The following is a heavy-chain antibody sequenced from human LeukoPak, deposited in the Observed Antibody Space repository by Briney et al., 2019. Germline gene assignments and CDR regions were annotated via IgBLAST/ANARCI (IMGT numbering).Heavy chain of an antibody. CDR2: IWYDGSNK. Sequence: GRSLRLSCAASGFTFSSYGMHWVRQAPGKGLEWVAVIWYDGSNKYYGHSVKGRFTISRDNPKKTLYLQMNSLRVEDTAVYYCARGDGYNDAEYLQHWGQGTLVTVS. CDR3: ARGDGYNDAEYLQH. CDR1: GFTFSSYG. D-gene: IGHD5-24*01. J-gene: IGHJ1*01. V-gene: IGHV3-33*01.